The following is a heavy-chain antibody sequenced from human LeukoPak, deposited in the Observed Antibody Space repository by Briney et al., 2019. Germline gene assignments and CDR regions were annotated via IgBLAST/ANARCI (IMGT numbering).Heavy chain of an antibody. J-gene: IGHJ4*02. V-gene: IGHV3-74*01. CDR3: ARVQSRYDSSGYYYY. Sequence: GGSLRLSCAASGFTFSSYWMHWVRQAPGKGLVWVSRINSDGSYTNDADSVKGRFTISRDNAKNALYLQMNSLRAEDTAVYYCARVQSRYDSSGYYYYWGQGTLVTVSS. CDR2: INSDGSYT. CDR1: GFTFSSYW. D-gene: IGHD3-22*01.